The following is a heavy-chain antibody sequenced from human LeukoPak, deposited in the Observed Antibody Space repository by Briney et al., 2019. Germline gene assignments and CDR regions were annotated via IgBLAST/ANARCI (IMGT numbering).Heavy chain of an antibody. CDR1: GFTFSTYA. CDR3: TKLPSAWWLGNYFDY. J-gene: IGHJ4*02. CDR2: ISSTSVST. V-gene: IGHV3-23*01. Sequence: GGSLRLSCAASGFTFSTYAMSWVRQAPGKGLEWVSAISSTSVSTYYADSVEGRFTISRGNSNNTLFLQMNSLRAEDTAIYYCTKLPSAWWLGNYFDYWGQGTLVTVSS. D-gene: IGHD2-8*02.